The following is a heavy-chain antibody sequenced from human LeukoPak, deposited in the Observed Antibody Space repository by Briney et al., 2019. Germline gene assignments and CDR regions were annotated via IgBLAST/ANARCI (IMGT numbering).Heavy chain of an antibody. V-gene: IGHV1-2*02. CDR1: GYTFTGYY. D-gene: IGHD3-10*01. CDR3: ARGSEEYGSGREGQDY. Sequence: ASVKVSCKASGYTFTGYYMHWVRQAPGQGLEWMGWINPNSGGTNYAQKLQGRVTMTTDTSTSTAYMELRSLRSDDTAVYYCARGSEEYGSGREGQDYWGQGTLVTVSS. CDR2: INPNSGGT. J-gene: IGHJ4*02.